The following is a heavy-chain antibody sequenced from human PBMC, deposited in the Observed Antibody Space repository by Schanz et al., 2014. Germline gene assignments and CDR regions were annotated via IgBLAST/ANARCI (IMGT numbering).Heavy chain of an antibody. CDR3: AKGRFGELSAFDI. J-gene: IGHJ3*02. V-gene: IGHV3-23*01. CDR1: GFSFSSYA. CDR2: ISGSGGST. Sequence: EVQLLESGGGLVEPGGSLRLSCAASGFSFSSYAMGWVRQARGKGLEWVSAISGSGGSTYYADSVKGRFTISRDNSKNTLYLQMNSLRAEDTAVYYCAKGRFGELSAFDIWGRGTMVTVSS. D-gene: IGHD3-10*01.